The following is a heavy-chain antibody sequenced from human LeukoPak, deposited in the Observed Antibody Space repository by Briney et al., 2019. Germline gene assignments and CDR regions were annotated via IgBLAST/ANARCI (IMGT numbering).Heavy chain of an antibody. Sequence: SETLSLTCTVSGGSISSSSYYWGWIRQPPGKGLEWIGSIYYSGSTYYNPSLKSRVTISVDTSKNQFSLKLSSVTAADTAVYYCARDRGPWLVYFDYWGQGTLVTVSS. D-gene: IGHD6-19*01. CDR2: IYYSGST. V-gene: IGHV4-39*07. CDR1: GGSISSSSYY. CDR3: ARDRGPWLVYFDY. J-gene: IGHJ4*02.